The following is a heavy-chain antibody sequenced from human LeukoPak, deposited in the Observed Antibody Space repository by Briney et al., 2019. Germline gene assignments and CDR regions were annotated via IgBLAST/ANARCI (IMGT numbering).Heavy chain of an antibody. D-gene: IGHD3/OR15-3a*01. CDR3: SRGDCDRLSFEY. J-gene: IGHJ4*02. CDR2: INPNSRGT. Sequence: APGKLSCKASGYPFTPYYVHRVRQAPGHGLGCLGWINPNSRGTDSAQKFQGRFSMTRDTSISTAYMELSRLRSDDTAVYYCSRGDCDRLSFEYWGQGTLVTVSS. CDR1: GYPFTPYY. V-gene: IGHV1-2*02.